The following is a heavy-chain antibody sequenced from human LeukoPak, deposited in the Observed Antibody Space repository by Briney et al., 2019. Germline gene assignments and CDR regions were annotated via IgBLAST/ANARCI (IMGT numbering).Heavy chain of an antibody. CDR2: IRYDGSTK. CDR3: AKQKGYCSGGSCHPFDY. Sequence: GGSLRLSCAASGFTFSSYDMHWVRQAPGKGLLWLALIRYDGSTKYYADSVKGRFTIARDNSKNTLYLQMNSLRAEDTAVYYCAKQKGYCSGGSCHPFDYWGQGTLVTVSS. V-gene: IGHV3-30*02. J-gene: IGHJ4*02. CDR1: GFTFSSYD. D-gene: IGHD2-15*01.